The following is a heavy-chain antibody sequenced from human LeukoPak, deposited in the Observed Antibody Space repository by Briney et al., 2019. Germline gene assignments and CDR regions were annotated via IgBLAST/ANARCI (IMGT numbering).Heavy chain of an antibody. V-gene: IGHV3-30*02. Sequence: PGGSLRLSCAASGFTFSSYGMHWVRQAPGKGLEWVAFIRYDGSNKYYADSVKGRFTISRENSKNTLYLQMNSPRAEDTAVYYCAKDRCYSCDYYYYYMDVWGKGTTVTVSS. CDR2: IRYDGSNK. J-gene: IGHJ6*03. CDR1: GFTFSSYG. D-gene: IGHD2-15*01. CDR3: AKDRCYSCDYYYYYMDV.